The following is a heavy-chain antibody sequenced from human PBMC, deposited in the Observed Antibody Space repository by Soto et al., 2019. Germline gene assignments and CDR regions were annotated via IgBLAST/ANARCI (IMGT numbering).Heavy chain of an antibody. V-gene: IGHV6-1*01. Sequence: SQTLSLTCAISGDSVSSNSAAWHWIRQSPSRGLEWLGRTYYRSRWYNDYTIPVKSRITINPDTSRNQFSLHLNSVTPDDTAVYYCASVGVAGELDLWGQGTTVTVSS. CDR3: ASVGVAGELDL. CDR2: TYYRSRWYN. J-gene: IGHJ6*02. CDR1: GDSVSSNSAA. D-gene: IGHD6-19*01.